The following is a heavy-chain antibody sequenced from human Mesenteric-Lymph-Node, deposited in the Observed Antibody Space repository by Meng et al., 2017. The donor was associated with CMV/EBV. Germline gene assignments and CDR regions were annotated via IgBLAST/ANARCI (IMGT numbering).Heavy chain of an antibody. V-gene: IGHV3-21*01. Sequence: GESLKISCAASGFTFSSYSMNWVRQAPGKGLEWVSSISSSSSYVYYADSVKGRFTISRDNAKNSLYLQMNSLRAEDTAVYYCARTYNAEDYWGQGTLVTVSS. D-gene: IGHD5-24*01. CDR3: ARTYNAEDY. J-gene: IGHJ4*02. CDR2: ISSSSSYV. CDR1: GFTFSSYS.